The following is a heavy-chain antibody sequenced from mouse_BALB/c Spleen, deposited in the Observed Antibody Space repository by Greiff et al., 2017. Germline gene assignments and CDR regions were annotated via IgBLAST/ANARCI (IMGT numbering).Heavy chain of an antibody. Sequence: EVKLMESGGDLVKPGGSLKLSCAASGFTFSSYGMSWVRQTPDKRLEWVATISSGGSYTYYPDSVKGRFTISRDNAKNTLYLQMSSLKSEDTAMYYCARHRNEGAMDYWGQGTSVTVSS. CDR2: ISSGGSYT. CDR3: ARHRNEGAMDY. J-gene: IGHJ4*01. V-gene: IGHV5-6*01. CDR1: GFTFSSYG.